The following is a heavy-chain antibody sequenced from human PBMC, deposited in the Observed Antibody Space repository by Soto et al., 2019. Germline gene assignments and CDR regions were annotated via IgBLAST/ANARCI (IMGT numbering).Heavy chain of an antibody. CDR1: GYTFTSYA. CDR3: ATDVPQADCGGDCSFDY. V-gene: IGHV1-3*01. J-gene: IGHJ4*02. D-gene: IGHD2-21*02. CDR2: INAGNGKT. Sequence: ASVKVSCKASGYTFTSYAMHWVRQAPGQRLEWMGRINAGNGKTKYAQKFQGRVTITADKSTSTAYMELSSLRFEDTAVYYCATDVPQADCGGDCSFDYWGLGTLVTVSS.